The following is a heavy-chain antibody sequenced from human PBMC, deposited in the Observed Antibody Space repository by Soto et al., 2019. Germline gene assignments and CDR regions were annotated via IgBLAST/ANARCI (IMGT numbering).Heavy chain of an antibody. J-gene: IGHJ4*02. CDR1: GFTFSSYS. CDR3: AIGGRGTYLVPFDY. V-gene: IGHV3-48*02. CDR2: ISSSTSSI. D-gene: IGHD1-1*01. Sequence: EVQLVESGGGLVQPGGSLRLSCAASGFTFSSYSMNWVRQAPGKGLEWVSYISSSTSSIYYADAVKGRFTISRDNAKNSLYLQMNSLRDEDTAVYYCAIGGRGTYLVPFDYWGQGTLVTVAS.